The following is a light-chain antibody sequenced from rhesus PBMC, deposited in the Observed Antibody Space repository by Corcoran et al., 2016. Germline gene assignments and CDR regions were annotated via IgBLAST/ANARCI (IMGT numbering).Light chain of an antibody. CDR1: ENDNNY. CDR2: KAT. CDR3: QHNYGTPYS. J-gene: IGKJ2*01. V-gene: IGKV1-74*01. Sequence: DIQMTQSPSSLSASVGDRVHITCRTRENDNNYLNWYQQTPGNSPKLLIYKATTLQSGVPSRFRGSGSGTDYTVTISSLQSEDVATYYCQHNYGTPYSFGQGTKVEIK.